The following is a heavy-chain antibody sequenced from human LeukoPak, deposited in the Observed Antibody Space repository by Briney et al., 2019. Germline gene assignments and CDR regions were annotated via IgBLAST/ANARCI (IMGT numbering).Heavy chain of an antibody. Sequence: PSETLSLTCTVSGDSISSYFWTWIRQPAGKGLEWIGRIFTSRTSNYSPSLKSRLTMSVDTSKNQFSLTLTSVTAADTAVYYCAREYGGNSWRGMDVWGQGTAVTVSS. J-gene: IGHJ6*02. V-gene: IGHV4-4*07. CDR2: IFTSRTS. D-gene: IGHD4-23*01. CDR3: AREYGGNSWRGMDV. CDR1: GDSISSYF.